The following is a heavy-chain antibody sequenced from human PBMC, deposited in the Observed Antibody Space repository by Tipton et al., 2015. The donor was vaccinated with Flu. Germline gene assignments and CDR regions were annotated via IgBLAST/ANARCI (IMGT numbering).Heavy chain of an antibody. J-gene: IGHJ3*01. V-gene: IGHV3-74*01. Sequence: SLRLSCAVSGFSFTGYWMHWVRQAPGRGLEWVSRIKGDGSSTNYADFVKGRFTISRDNAKRTLYLQMSGLSVEDTAVYYCARTRDGYNLGAFGLWGQGTMVTVSS. CDR3: ARTRDGYNLGAFGL. CDR2: IKGDGSST. CDR1: GFSFTGYW. D-gene: IGHD5-24*01.